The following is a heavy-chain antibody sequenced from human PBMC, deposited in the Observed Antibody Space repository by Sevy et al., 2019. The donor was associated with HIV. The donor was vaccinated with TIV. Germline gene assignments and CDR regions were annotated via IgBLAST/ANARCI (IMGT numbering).Heavy chain of an antibody. CDR2: ISSRSSYI. CDR1: GFTFSSYS. Sequence: RSLRLSCAASGFTFSSYSMNWLRQAPGKGLEWVSSISSRSSYIYYADSVKGRFTISRDNAKNSLYLQMNSLRAEDTAVYYCAIYYGGIRHFQYWGQGTLVTVSS. CDR3: AIYYGGIRHFQY. D-gene: IGHD4-17*01. J-gene: IGHJ1*01. V-gene: IGHV3-21*01.